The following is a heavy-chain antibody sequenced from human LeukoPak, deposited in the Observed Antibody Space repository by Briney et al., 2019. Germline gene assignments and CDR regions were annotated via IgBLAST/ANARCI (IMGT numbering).Heavy chain of an antibody. V-gene: IGHV3-30*04. Sequence: GGSLRLSCAASGFTFSSYAMHWVRQAPGKGLEWVAVISYDGSNKYYADSVKGRFTISRDNSKNTLYLQMNSLRTEDTAVYYCVRLTAAGRRTDFDYWGQGTLVTVSS. J-gene: IGHJ4*02. CDR3: VRLTAAGRRTDFDY. CDR1: GFTFSSYA. CDR2: ISYDGSNK. D-gene: IGHD6-13*01.